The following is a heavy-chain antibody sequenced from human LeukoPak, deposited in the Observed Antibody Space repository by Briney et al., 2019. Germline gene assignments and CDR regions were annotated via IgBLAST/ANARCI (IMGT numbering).Heavy chain of an antibody. V-gene: IGHV1-69*05. J-gene: IGHJ3*02. CDR3: ARDENTWNDGPAIDAFDI. CDR2: IIPIFGTA. D-gene: IGHD1-20*01. CDR1: GGTFSSYA. Sequence: GSSVKVSCKASGGTFSSYAISWVRQAPGQGLEWMGGIIPIFGTANYAQKFQGRVTMTRDTSTSTVYMELSRLRSDDTAVYYCARDENTWNDGPAIDAFDIWGRGTMVTVSS.